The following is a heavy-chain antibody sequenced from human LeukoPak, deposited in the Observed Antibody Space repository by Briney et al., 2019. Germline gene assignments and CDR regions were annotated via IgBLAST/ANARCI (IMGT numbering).Heavy chain of an antibody. D-gene: IGHD6-19*01. CDR2: TSVNNGDT. CDR1: GYMFNLYG. Sequence: ASVKVSCKASGYMFNLYGISWVRQAPGQGLEWMAWTSVNNGDTKYGQKFQGRVTVTTDTSTSTVYLELRSLRPDDTAVYYCVRDQYLNVMAGFDEWGQGTLVTVSS. J-gene: IGHJ4*02. CDR3: VRDQYLNVMAGFDE. V-gene: IGHV1-18*01.